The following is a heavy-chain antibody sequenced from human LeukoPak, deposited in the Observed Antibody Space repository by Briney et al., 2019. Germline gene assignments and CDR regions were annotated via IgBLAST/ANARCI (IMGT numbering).Heavy chain of an antibody. CDR2: FHYSGSI. D-gene: IGHD3-22*01. CDR1: SGSIATYY. Sequence: SETLSLTYTVSSGSIATYYWSWIRQPPGKGLEGSGYFHYSGSINYNPSLKSRVTISLDTSKNQFSLKLTSVTAADTAVYYCARQREDFYYDSSGYYYFDSWGQGTLVTVSS. CDR3: ARQREDFYYDSSGYYYFDS. V-gene: IGHV4-59*08. J-gene: IGHJ4*02.